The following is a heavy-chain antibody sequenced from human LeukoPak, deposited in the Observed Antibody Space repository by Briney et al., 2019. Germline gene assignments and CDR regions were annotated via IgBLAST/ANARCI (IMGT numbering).Heavy chain of an antibody. J-gene: IGHJ4*02. CDR3: VRTPPTLGYCTETSCPFDH. V-gene: IGHV3-7*01. CDR1: GFTFGWYW. D-gene: IGHD2-8*02. Sequence: GGSLRLSCVGSGFTFGWYWMSWVRQAPGKGLEWVANIKMDGSENYYLDSVKGRFTISRDNARNSVYLQMSSLRAEDTAVYYCVRTPPTLGYCTETSCPFDHWGQGALVSVSS. CDR2: IKMDGSEN.